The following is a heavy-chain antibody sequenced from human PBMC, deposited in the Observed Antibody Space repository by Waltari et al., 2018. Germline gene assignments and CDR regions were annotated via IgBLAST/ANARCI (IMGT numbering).Heavy chain of an antibody. J-gene: IGHJ4*02. CDR2: ISGSGGGT. V-gene: IGHV3-23*01. Sequence: EVQLLESGGALVQPGGSRRISCAASGLPFSNTALGGVRQAQGRGLGWVAAISGSGGGTYYADSVKGRFTISRDNSKNTLFLEMNNLRVEDSAKYYCAKDPEYSASWYDLDYWGLGTVVTVSS. CDR3: AKDPEYSASWYDLDY. CDR1: GLPFSNTA. D-gene: IGHD2-2*01.